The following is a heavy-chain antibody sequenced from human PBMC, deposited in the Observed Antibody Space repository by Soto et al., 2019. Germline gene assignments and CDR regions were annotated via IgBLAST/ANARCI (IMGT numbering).Heavy chain of an antibody. J-gene: IGHJ4*02. CDR2: VFYTGLT. CDR3: ATSQKGYNWNYFDH. V-gene: IGHV4-39*01. Sequence: SETLSLTCAVSGGSISGGYYYWGWLRQSPGKGPEWSGSVFYTGLTSYNPSLESRVSVSVDTSKNQFSLKVSGVPAADTAVYYSATSQKGYNWNYFDHWGQGAMVTVSS. D-gene: IGHD1-20*01. CDR1: GGSISGGYYY.